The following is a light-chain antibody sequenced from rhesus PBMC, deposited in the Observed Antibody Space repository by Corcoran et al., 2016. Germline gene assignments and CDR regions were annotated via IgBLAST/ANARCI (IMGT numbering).Light chain of an antibody. CDR3: QQYNDFLPT. CDR1: ESVGSY. CDR2: SAY. Sequence: EIVMTQSPATLSLSPGESATLSCRASESVGSYLAWYQQKPGQAPKLLVHSAYFRATGIPDRFSGSGSVTDFTLTSSSLEPEDVGLYHCQQYNDFLPTFGQGTKVEIK. V-gene: IGKV3-40*03. J-gene: IGKJ1*01.